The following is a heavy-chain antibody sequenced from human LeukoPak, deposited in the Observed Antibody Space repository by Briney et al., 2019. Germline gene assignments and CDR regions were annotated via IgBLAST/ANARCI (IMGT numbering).Heavy chain of an antibody. V-gene: IGHV3-30*02. CDR2: IRYDGSNK. CDR1: GFTFSSYG. J-gene: IGHJ4*02. Sequence: GGSLRLSCAASGFTFSSYGMHWVRQAPGKGLEWVAFIRYDGSNKYYADSVKGRFTISRDNSKNTLYLQMNSLRAEDTAVYYCAKDRGHFVDILTGCSDYWGQGTLVTVSS. CDR3: AKDRGHFVDILTGCSDY. D-gene: IGHD3-9*01.